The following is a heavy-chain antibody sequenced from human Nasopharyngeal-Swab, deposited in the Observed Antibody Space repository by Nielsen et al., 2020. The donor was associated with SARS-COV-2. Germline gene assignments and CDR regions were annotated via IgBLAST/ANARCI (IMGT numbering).Heavy chain of an antibody. CDR2: ISWNSGSI. Sequence: LKISCAASGFTFDDYAMHWVRQAPGKGLEWVSGISWNSGSIGYAGSVKGRFTISRDNAKNSLYLQMNSLRAEDTALYYCASLSGSSSAYYYYMDVWGKGTTVTVSS. CDR1: GFTFDDYA. D-gene: IGHD6-6*01. J-gene: IGHJ6*03. V-gene: IGHV3-9*01. CDR3: ASLSGSSSAYYYYMDV.